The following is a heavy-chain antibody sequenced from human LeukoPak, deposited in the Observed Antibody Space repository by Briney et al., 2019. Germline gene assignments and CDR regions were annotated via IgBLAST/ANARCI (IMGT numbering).Heavy chain of an antibody. D-gene: IGHD2-15*01. CDR2: IKQDGSEK. J-gene: IGHJ4*02. V-gene: IGHV3-7*01. CDR1: GFTFSSYS. CDR3: ARDSEVVVAGTIYFDY. Sequence: GGSLRLSCAASGFTFSSYSMNWVRQAPGKGLEWVANIKQDGSEKYYVDSVKGRFTISRDNAKNSLYLQMNSLRAEDTAVYYCARDSEVVVAGTIYFDYWGQGTLVTVSS.